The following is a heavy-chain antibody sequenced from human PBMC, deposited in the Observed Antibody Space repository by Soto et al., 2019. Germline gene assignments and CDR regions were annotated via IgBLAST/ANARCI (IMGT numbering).Heavy chain of an antibody. D-gene: IGHD2-15*01. V-gene: IGHV3-30*18. Sequence: QVQLVESGGGVVQPGRSLRLSCAASGFTFSSYGMHWVRQAPGKGLEWVAVISYDGSNKYYADSVKGRFTISRDNSKNTLYLQMNSLRAEDTAVYYCAKRGYSTWAIDYWGQGTLVTVSS. CDR1: GFTFSSYG. J-gene: IGHJ4*02. CDR3: AKRGYSTWAIDY. CDR2: ISYDGSNK.